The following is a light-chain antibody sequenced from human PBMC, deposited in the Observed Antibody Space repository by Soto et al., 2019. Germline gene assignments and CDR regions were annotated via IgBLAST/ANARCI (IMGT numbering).Light chain of an antibody. CDR2: DAS. V-gene: IGKV3-20*01. CDR1: QSVGTK. CDR3: QQYGSSPRT. J-gene: IGKJ1*01. Sequence: IVMTQSPATLSVSPGQRSNLSVRASQSVGTKLAWYQQTPGQAPRLLIFDASRRATGIPDRFSGSGSGTDFTFTISRLEPEDFAVYYCQQYGSSPRTFGQGTKVDIK.